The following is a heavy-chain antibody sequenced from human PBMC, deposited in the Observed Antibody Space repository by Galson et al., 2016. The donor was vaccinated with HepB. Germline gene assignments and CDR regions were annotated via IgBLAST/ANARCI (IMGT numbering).Heavy chain of an antibody. J-gene: IGHJ6*02. CDR1: GYRFSNYW. CDR2: IYPGDSDT. Sequence: QSGAEVKKPGESLKISCKGSGYRFSNYWIGWVRQMPGKGLEWMGIIYPGDSDTRYSPSFQGQVTISADKSISAAYLQWSSLKASDSAMYYCARVLYSFGFYGMDVWGQGTTGTVSS. CDR3: ARVLYSFGFYGMDV. V-gene: IGHV5-51*01. D-gene: IGHD5-18*01.